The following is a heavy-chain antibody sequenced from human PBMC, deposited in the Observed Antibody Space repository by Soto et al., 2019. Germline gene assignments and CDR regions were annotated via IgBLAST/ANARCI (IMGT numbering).Heavy chain of an antibody. V-gene: IGHV4-30-2*01. CDR3: ARDQLEGNWFDP. D-gene: IGHD1-1*01. CDR1: GGSISSGGYS. J-gene: IGHJ5*02. Sequence: QLQLQESGSGLVRPSQTLSLTCAVSGGSISSGGYSWNWIRQPPGKGLEWIGNIYHSGSTLYNPPLRSRVTISVDKSKNQFSLKLSSVTAADTAVYYCARDQLEGNWFDPWGQGTLVTVSS. CDR2: IYHSGST.